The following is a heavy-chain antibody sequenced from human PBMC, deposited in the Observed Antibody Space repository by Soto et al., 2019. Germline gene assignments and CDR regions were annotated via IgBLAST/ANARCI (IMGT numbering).Heavy chain of an antibody. CDR3: ARGWGIAARPNGFDP. Sequence: SETLSLTCAVSGGSISSGGYSWSWIRQPPGKGLEWIGYIYHSGSTYYNPSLKSRVTISVDRSKNQFSLKLSSVTAADTAVYYCARGWGIAARPNGFDPWGKGTLVTVS. CDR1: GGSISSGGYS. CDR2: IYHSGST. V-gene: IGHV4-30-2*01. J-gene: IGHJ5*02. D-gene: IGHD6-6*01.